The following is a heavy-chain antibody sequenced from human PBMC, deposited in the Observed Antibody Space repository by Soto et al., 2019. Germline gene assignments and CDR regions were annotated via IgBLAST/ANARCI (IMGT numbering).Heavy chain of an antibody. CDR3: ARARVSVTAPDY. Sequence: QVQLVQSGAEEKKPGASVKVSCKASGYTFTSYAMHWVRQAPGQRLEWMGWINAGNGNTKYSQKFQGRVTITRDTSTSTAYMELSSLRSEATAVYYCARARVSVTAPDYWGQGTLVTVSS. CDR2: INAGNGNT. V-gene: IGHV1-3*05. J-gene: IGHJ4*02. CDR1: GYTFTSYA. D-gene: IGHD2-21*02.